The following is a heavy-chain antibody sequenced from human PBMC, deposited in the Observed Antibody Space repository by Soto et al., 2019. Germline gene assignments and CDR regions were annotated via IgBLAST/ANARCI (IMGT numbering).Heavy chain of an antibody. CDR1: GASIGTYS. CDR2: AFYTGNS. D-gene: IGHD6-6*01. J-gene: IGHJ5*01. Sequence: QVQLQESGPGLVQPSETLSLTCSVSGASIGTYSWNWVRQPPGKRLEWIGFAFYTGNSVYNPSLKSRVTVSLDKSKNQVSLNLRSVTAADTAMYYCARGDRIAARPLVFNSWGQGTLVTVSS. CDR3: ARGDRIAARPLVFNS. V-gene: IGHV4-59*01.